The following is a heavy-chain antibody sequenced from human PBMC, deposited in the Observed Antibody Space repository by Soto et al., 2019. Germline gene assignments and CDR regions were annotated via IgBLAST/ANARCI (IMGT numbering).Heavy chain of an antibody. CDR2: FYWDDDE. J-gene: IGHJ3*01. V-gene: IGHV2-5*02. Sequence: QITLKESGQTLVKPTQILTLTCTFSGFSLTTRGVGVGWIRQPPGEALEWLALFYWDDDERYSPSLRSRLTITKDTSKNQVDLTMTNMEPVDTGTYYCAHSYSSSPDDGFDVWGQGTRVTVSS. CDR1: GFSLTTRGVG. D-gene: IGHD6-6*01. CDR3: AHSYSSSPDDGFDV.